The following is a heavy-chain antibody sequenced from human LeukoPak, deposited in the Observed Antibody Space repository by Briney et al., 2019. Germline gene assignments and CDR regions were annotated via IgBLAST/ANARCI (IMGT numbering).Heavy chain of an antibody. D-gene: IGHD5-18*01. Sequence: SETLSLTCTVSGGSISSYYWSWIRQPPGKGLEWIGYIYTSGSTNYHPSLKTRVTISVDTSTNQLSLKLSSVTAADTAVYYCARRGRGYYNYFDYWGQGTLVTVSS. J-gene: IGHJ4*02. V-gene: IGHV4-4*09. CDR2: IYTSGST. CDR3: ARRGRGYYNYFDY. CDR1: GGSISSYY.